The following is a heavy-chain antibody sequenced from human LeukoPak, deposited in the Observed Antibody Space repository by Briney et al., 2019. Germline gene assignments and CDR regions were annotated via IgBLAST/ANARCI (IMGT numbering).Heavy chain of an antibody. CDR2: IPYDGSNK. J-gene: IGHJ5*02. D-gene: IGHD4-11*01. V-gene: IGHV3-30*01. Sequence: GGSLRLSCAASGFTFSSYAMHWVRQAPGKGLEWVAVIPYDGSNKYYADSVKGRFTISRDNSKNTLYLQMNSLRAEDTAVYYCARAVYSNYNWFDPWGQGTLVTVSS. CDR3: ARAVYSNYNWFDP. CDR1: GFTFSSYA.